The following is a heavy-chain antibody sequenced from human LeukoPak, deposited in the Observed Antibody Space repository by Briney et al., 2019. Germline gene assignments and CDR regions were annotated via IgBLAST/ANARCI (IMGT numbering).Heavy chain of an antibody. D-gene: IGHD6-13*01. V-gene: IGHV5-51*01. J-gene: IGHJ5*02. Sequence: GESLQISCKGSGYSFTSYWIGWVRQMPGKGLEWMGIIYPGDSDTRYSPSFQGQVTISADKSISTAYLQWSSPKASDTAMYYCARAPGYPPNWFDPWGQGTLVTVSS. CDR1: GYSFTSYW. CDR2: IYPGDSDT. CDR3: ARAPGYPPNWFDP.